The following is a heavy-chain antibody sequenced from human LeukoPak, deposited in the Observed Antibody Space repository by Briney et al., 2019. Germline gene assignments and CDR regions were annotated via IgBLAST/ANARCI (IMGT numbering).Heavy chain of an antibody. CDR2: ISAYNGNT. Sequence: ASVKVSCKASGYTLTNYIISWVRQAPGQGLEWMGWISAYNGNTNYAQKLQGRVTMTTDTSTATAYMELRSLRSDDTAVYYCARGGNYFRFDPWGQGTLVTVSS. CDR1: GYTLTNYI. V-gene: IGHV1-18*01. CDR3: ARGGNYFRFDP. J-gene: IGHJ5*02. D-gene: IGHD1-26*01.